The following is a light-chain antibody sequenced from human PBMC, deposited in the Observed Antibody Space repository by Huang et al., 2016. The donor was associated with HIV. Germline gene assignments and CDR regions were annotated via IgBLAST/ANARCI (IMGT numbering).Light chain of an antibody. CDR1: QDITTF. CDR3: QQLTTYPIT. Sequence: IQLTQSPPSVSAFVGDSVTFTFRASQDITTFLAWYQKKPGKAPQLLISGASTLQNEVPSRFRGSGSGTDFTLTISSLQPEDIATYYCQQLTTYPITFGPGTRLEIK. J-gene: IGKJ5*01. V-gene: IGKV1-9*01. CDR2: GAS.